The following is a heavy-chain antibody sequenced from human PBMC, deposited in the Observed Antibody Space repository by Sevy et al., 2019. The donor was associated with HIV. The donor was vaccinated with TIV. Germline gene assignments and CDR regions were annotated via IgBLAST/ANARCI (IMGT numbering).Heavy chain of an antibody. CDR3: ATGNPSTVTTNY. V-gene: IGHV3-21*01. CDR2: ISSSSSYI. CDR1: GFTFSSYS. J-gene: IGHJ4*02. Sequence: GGCLRLSCAASGFTFSSYSMNWVRQAPGKGLEWVSSISSSSSYIYYADSVKGRFTISRDNAKNSLYLQMNSLRAEDTAVYYCATGNPSTVTTNYWGQGTLVTVSS. D-gene: IGHD4-17*01.